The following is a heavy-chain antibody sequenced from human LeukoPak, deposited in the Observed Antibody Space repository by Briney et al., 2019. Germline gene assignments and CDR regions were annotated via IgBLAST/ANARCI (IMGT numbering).Heavy chain of an antibody. J-gene: IGHJ4*02. D-gene: IGHD6-13*01. CDR2: ISGSGGST. CDR3: AKDGLYSSSWYFFDY. V-gene: IGHV3-23*01. CDR1: GFTFSSYA. Sequence: GGSLRLSCAASGFTFSSYAMSWVRQAPGKGLEWVSAISGSGGSTQYADSVKGRFTISRDNSKNTLYLQMDSLRAEDTAVYYCAKDGLYSSSWYFFDYWGQGTLVIVSS.